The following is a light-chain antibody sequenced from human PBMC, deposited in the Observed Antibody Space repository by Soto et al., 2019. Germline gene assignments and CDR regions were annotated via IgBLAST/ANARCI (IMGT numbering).Light chain of an antibody. V-gene: IGKV3-20*01. J-gene: IGKJ5*01. CDR3: QQYGGSPIT. Sequence: EIVLTQSPGTLSSSPGERATLSCRASQSFSSNYLAWYQQKPGQAPRLLIYDASNRATGVPVRFIGSGSGTDFTLTITRLEPEDFAVYYCQQYGGSPITFGLGTRLEI. CDR1: QSFSSNY. CDR2: DAS.